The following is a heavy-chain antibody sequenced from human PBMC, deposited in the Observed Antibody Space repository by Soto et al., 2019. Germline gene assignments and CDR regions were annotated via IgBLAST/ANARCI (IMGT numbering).Heavy chain of an antibody. V-gene: IGHV4-39*01. D-gene: IGHD3-10*01. CDR1: GGSISASSYY. CDR2: MDYSGST. J-gene: IGHJ4*02. Sequence: SETLSLTCTVSGGSISASSYYWGWIRQPPGKGLEWIGSMDYSGSTYYNPSLKSRVTISVDTSKNQFSLKLSSLTAADTAVYYCARFLGSGNRYLDHWGPGALVTVSS. CDR3: ARFLGSGNRYLDH.